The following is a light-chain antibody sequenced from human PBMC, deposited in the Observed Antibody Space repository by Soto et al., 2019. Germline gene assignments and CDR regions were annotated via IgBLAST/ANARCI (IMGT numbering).Light chain of an antibody. CDR2: GAT. CDR3: QQYNNWPRT. J-gene: IGKJ2*01. CDR1: QSVSSN. Sequence: EIVMTQSPATLSVSPGERATLSCRASQSVSSNLAWYQQKPGQAPRLLIYGATTRATGIPARFSGSGSGTEFTLTNSSLQSEDFAVYYCQQYNNWPRTFDQGTKLEIK. V-gene: IGKV3-15*01.